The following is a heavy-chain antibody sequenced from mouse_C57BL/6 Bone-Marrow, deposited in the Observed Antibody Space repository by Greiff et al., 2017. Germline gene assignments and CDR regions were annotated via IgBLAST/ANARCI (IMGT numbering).Heavy chain of an antibody. CDR2: ISSGSSTI. D-gene: IGHD3-2*02. J-gene: IGHJ4*01. CDR3: ARKTAQACAMDY. CDR1: GFTFSDYG. Sequence: EVKLQESGGGLVKPGGSLKLSCAASGFTFSDYGMHWVRQAPEKGLEWVAYISSGSSTIYYAATVKGRFTISRDNAKNTLFLQMTSLRSEDTAMYYCARKTAQACAMDYWGQGTSVTVSS. V-gene: IGHV5-17*01.